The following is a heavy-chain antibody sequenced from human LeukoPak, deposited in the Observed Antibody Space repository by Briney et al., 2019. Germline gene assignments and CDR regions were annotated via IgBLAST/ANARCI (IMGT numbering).Heavy chain of an antibody. V-gene: IGHV1-69*04. D-gene: IGHD3-22*01. CDR2: IIPILCIA. CDR1: GGTFSSFA. J-gene: IGHJ5*02. Sequence: AAVKVSCKASGGTFSSFAIRWVGQDPGQGLEWMGRIIPILCIANYAQKFQGRVTITADKSTSTAYMELSSLRSEDTAVYYCASTPRHDSSGYCYGWFDPWGQGTLVTVSS. CDR3: ASTPRHDSSGYCYGWFDP.